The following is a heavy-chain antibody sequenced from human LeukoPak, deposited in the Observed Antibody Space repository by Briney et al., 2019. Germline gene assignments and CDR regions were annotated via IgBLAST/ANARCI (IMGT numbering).Heavy chain of an antibody. V-gene: IGHV4-59*08. CDR3: ARRRASAAAGTFNYFDY. J-gene: IGHJ4*02. CDR2: IYYSGST. D-gene: IGHD6-13*01. Sequence: SETLSLTCTVSGGSISSYYWSWIRQPPGKGLEWIGYIYYSGSTNYNPSLKSRVTISVDTSKNQFSLKLSSVTAADTAVYYFARRRASAAAGTFNYFDYRGQGTLVTVSS. CDR1: GGSISSYY.